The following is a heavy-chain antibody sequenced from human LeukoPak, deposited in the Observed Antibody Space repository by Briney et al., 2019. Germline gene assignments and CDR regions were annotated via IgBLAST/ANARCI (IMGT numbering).Heavy chain of an antibody. Sequence: PGGSPRLSCAASGFSFSGYGMHWVRQAPGKGLECVALISNDGTNKYYADSVKGRFTISRDNSKNTLYLQMDSLRTEDTAVYYCARDWVRSDSYYVDYWGQGTLVTVSS. CDR2: ISNDGTNK. CDR1: GFSFSGYG. CDR3: ARDWVRSDSYYVDY. J-gene: IGHJ4*02. D-gene: IGHD2-15*01. V-gene: IGHV3-30*03.